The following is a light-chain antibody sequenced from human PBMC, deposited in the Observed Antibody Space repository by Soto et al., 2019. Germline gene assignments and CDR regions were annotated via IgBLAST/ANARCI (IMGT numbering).Light chain of an antibody. CDR1: SSDVGGDNY. CDR2: DVS. J-gene: IGLJ1*01. V-gene: IGLV2-14*01. Sequence: QSVLAQPGPAFGASGQSISISCPGTSSDVGGDNYVSCHQQHPGKAPKLMIYDVSNRPSGVSNRFSGSKSGNTASLTISGLQAEDEADYYCSSYTSSSTVYVIGTGTKVTVL. CDR3: SSYTSSSTVYV.